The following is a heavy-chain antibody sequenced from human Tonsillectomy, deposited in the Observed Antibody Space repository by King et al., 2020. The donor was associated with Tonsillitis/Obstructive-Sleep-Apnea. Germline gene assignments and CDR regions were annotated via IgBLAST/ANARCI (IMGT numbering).Heavy chain of an antibody. CDR3: ARDYYDSGSYPMSHAFDI. D-gene: IGHD3-10*01. J-gene: IGHJ3*02. CDR2: ISSSSSNT. CDR1: GFTFSDYY. V-gene: IGHV3-11*06. Sequence: VQLVESGGGLVKPGGSLRLSCAASGFTFSDYYMSWIRQAPGKGLEWVLYISSSSSNTNYADSVKGRFTISRDNAKNSLYLQMNSLRAEDTAVYYCARDYYDSGSYPMSHAFDIWGQGTMVTVSS.